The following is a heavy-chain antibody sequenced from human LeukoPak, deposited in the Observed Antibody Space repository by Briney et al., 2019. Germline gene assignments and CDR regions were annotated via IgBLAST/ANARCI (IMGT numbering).Heavy chain of an antibody. CDR3: AKDLRVYDSSGYDFDY. J-gene: IGHJ4*02. V-gene: IGHV3-23*01. CDR2: ISGSGGST. CDR1: GFTFSSYA. Sequence: GGSLRLSCAAPGFTFSSYAMSWVRQAPGKGLEWVSAISGSGGSTYYADSVKGRFTISRDNSKNTLYLQMNSLRAEDTAVYYCAKDLRVYDSSGYDFDYWGQGTLVTVSS. D-gene: IGHD3-22*01.